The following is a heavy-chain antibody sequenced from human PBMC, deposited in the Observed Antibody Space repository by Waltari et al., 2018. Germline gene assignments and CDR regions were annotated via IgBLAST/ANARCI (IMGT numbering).Heavy chain of an antibody. V-gene: IGHV3-48*01. CDR3: ATEPAPGAGINY. D-gene: IGHD6-19*01. CDR1: GLTFGVHS. CDR2: ISASSAAI. J-gene: IGHJ4*02. Sequence: EVQLVESGGGLVQPGGSVRLSCAGSGLTFGVHSMHWIRQAPGKGLEWVSYISASSAAIYYADSVKGRFTISRDNAKNLLFLQMSNLGAEDTAVYYCATEPAPGAGINYWGQGILVTVSS.